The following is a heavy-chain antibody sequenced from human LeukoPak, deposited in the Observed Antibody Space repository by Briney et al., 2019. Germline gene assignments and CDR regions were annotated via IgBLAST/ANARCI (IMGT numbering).Heavy chain of an antibody. CDR1: GYTFTSYY. Sequence: GASVKVSCKASGYTFTSYYMHWVRQAPGQGLEWMGIINPSGGSTSYAQKFQGRVTMTRDTSTSTVYMELSSLRSKDTAVYYCARGRPLLWFGESPETRNWFDPWGQGTLVTVSS. V-gene: IGHV1-46*01. CDR3: ARGRPLLWFGESPETRNWFDP. D-gene: IGHD3-10*01. CDR2: INPSGGST. J-gene: IGHJ5*02.